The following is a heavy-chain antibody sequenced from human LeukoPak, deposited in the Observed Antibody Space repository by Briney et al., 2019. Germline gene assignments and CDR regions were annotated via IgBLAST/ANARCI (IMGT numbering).Heavy chain of an antibody. V-gene: IGHV3-13*01. Sequence: GGSLRLSCAASGFTFIDYDMHWVRQVIGKGLEWVSAIGIRGDTQYSGSVKGRFTISRENAESSLYLQMNSLRAEDTAVYYCARGGIQVSGIDGFDYWGQGTLATVSS. CDR3: ARGGIQVSGIDGFDY. CDR2: IGIRGDT. D-gene: IGHD6-19*01. J-gene: IGHJ4*02. CDR1: GFTFIDYD.